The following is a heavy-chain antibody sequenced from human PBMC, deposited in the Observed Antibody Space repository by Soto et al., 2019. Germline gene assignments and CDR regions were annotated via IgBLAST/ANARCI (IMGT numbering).Heavy chain of an antibody. CDR3: ARCFSSYYYGMDS. CDR1: GLTVSSNY. V-gene: IGHV3-66*01. Sequence: GGSLRLSCAASGLTVSSNYMSWVRQAPGKGLEWVSVIHSGGSTYSADSVKDRFTISRDNSKNTLYLQMNFLRAEDTAVYYCARCFSSYYYGMDSWGQGT. D-gene: IGHD2-2*01. J-gene: IGHJ6*02. CDR2: IHSGGST.